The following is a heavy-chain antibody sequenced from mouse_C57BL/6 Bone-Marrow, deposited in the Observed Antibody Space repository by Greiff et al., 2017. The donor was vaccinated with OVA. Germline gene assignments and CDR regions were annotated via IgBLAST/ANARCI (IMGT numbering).Heavy chain of an antibody. D-gene: IGHD1-1*01. CDR1: GFTFSSYG. Sequence: EVQLVESGGDLVKPGGSLKLSCAASGFTFSSYGMSWVRQTPDKRLEWVATISSGGSYTYYPDSVKGRFTISRDNAKNTLYLQMSSLKSEDTAMYYCASGGSSYWFADWGQGTLVTVSA. CDR2: ISSGGSYT. J-gene: IGHJ3*01. CDR3: ASGGSSYWFAD. V-gene: IGHV5-6*01.